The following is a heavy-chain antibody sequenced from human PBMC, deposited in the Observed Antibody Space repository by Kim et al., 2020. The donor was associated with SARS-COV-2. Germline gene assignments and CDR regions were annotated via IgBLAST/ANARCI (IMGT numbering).Heavy chain of an antibody. CDR2: IYYSGST. D-gene: IGHD2-2*01. CDR1: GGSISSGGYY. CDR3: ARVYCRSTSCHIDY. Sequence: SETLSLTCTVSGGSISSGGYYWSWIRQHPGKGLEWIGYIYYSGSTYYNPSLKSLFTISVDTSKNQFSLKLSSVTAADTAVYYCARVYCRSTSCHIDYWGQVTLVTVSS. J-gene: IGHJ4*02. V-gene: IGHV4-31*01.